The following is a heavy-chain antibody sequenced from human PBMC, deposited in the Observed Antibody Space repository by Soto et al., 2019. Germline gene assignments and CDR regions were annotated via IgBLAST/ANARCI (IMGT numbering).Heavy chain of an antibody. CDR2: IYYSGST. D-gene: IGHD3-10*01. CDR1: GGSISSGDYY. V-gene: IGHV4-30-4*01. CDR3: ARDRLEGSGIAYWFDP. Sequence: QVQLQESGPGLVKPSQILSLTCTVSGGSISSGDYYWSWIRQPPGKGLEWIGYIYYSGSTYYNPSLKSRVTISVDTSKNQFSLKLSSVTAADTAVYYCARDRLEGSGIAYWFDPWGQGTLVTVSS. J-gene: IGHJ5*02.